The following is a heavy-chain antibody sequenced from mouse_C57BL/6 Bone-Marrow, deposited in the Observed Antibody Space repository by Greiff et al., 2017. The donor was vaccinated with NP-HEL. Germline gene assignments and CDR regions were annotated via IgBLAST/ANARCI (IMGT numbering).Heavy chain of an antibody. J-gene: IGHJ4*01. D-gene: IGHD1-1*01. CDR2: IDPSDSYT. CDR3: ARRTTVVAYYAMDY. Sequence: QVQLQQPGAELVMPGASVKLSCKASGYTFTSYWMHWVKQRPGQGLEWIGEIDPSDSYTNYYQKFKGKSTLTVDKSSSTAYMQLSSLTSEDSAVYYCARRTTVVAYYAMDYWGQGTSVTVSS. V-gene: IGHV1-69*01. CDR1: GYTFTSYW.